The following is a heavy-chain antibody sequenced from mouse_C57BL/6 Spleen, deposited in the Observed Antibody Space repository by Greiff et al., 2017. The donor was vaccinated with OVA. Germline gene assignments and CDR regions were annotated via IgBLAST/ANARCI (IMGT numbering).Heavy chain of an antibody. V-gene: IGHV5-16*01. J-gene: IGHJ1*03. Sequence: EVMPVESEGGLVQPGSSMKLSCTASGFPFSDYYMAWVRQVPEKGLEWVANINYVGSSTYYLDSLKSRFIISRDNAKNILYLQMIRLKSEDTATYYCARGKFLDVWGTGTTVTVSS. CDR3: ARGKFLDV. CDR2: INYVGSST. CDR1: GFPFSDYY.